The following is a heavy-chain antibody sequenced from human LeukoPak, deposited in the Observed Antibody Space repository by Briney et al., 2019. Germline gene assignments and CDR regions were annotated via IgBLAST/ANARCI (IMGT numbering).Heavy chain of an antibody. CDR2: IYNGGRT. Sequence: PGGSLRLSCLASGFTVGDNHMSWVRQAPGKGLEWVSLIYNGGRTNYADSVKGRFTISRDVSKTTLYLQMNSLRAEDTAIYYCVEAILGMIVPWGQGTLVTVSS. CDR3: VEAILGMIVP. CDR1: GFTVGDNH. V-gene: IGHV3-53*01. J-gene: IGHJ4*02. D-gene: IGHD3-3*01.